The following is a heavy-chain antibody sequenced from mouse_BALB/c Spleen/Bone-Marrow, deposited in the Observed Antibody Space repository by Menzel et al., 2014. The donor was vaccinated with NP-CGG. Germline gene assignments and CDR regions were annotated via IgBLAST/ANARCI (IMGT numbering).Heavy chain of an antibody. D-gene: IGHD1-1*01. V-gene: IGHV1S56*01. CDR3: ARCFYGSSYAMDY. J-gene: IGHJ4*01. CDR2: LYPGNVNT. Sequence: QVQLQQSGPELVKPGASVRISCKASGYTFTSYYIHWVQQRPGQGLEWIGWLYPGNVNTKYNEKFKGKATLTADKSSGTAYMQLSSLTSEDSAVYFCARCFYGSSYAMDYWGQGTSVTVSS. CDR1: GYTFTSYY.